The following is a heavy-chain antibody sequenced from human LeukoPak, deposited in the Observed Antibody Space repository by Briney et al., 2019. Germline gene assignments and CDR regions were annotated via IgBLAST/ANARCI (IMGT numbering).Heavy chain of an antibody. J-gene: IGHJ4*02. D-gene: IGHD1-20*01. CDR2: INPNSGGT. Sequence: SVKVSCKASGYSPTGYSMHWVRPAPGQGLEWMGWINPNSGGTKFAQKFQGRVTMTRDTSISTAYMEVSRLRSDDTAVYYCATQNNYYFDYWGQGTPVTVSS. CDR1: GYSPTGYS. CDR3: ATQNNYYFDY. V-gene: IGHV1-2*02.